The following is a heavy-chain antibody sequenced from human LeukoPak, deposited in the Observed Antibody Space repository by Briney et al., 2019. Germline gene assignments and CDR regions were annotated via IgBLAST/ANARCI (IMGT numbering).Heavy chain of an antibody. J-gene: IGHJ4*02. CDR3: ARDGHSSSPGDFDY. D-gene: IGHD6-6*01. CDR2: IYYSGST. V-gene: IGHV4-39*07. Sequence: SETLSLTCTVSGGSISSSSYYWGWIRQPPGKGLEWIGSIYYSGSTYYNPSLKSRVTISVDTSKNQFSLKLSSVTAADTAVYYCARDGHSSSPGDFDYWGQGTLVTVSS. CDR1: GGSISSSSYY.